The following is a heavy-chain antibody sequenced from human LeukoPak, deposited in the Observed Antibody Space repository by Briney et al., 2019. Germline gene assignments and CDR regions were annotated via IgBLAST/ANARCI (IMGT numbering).Heavy chain of an antibody. V-gene: IGHV4-4*09. Sequence: SETLSLTCSVSGGSISSYYWSWIRQPPGKGLEWIGYIYTSGSTNYNPSLKSRVTISVDTSKNQFSLKLCSVTAADTAVYYCARHRVYGHFDYWGQGTLVTVSS. D-gene: IGHD2-8*01. CDR1: GGSISSYY. J-gene: IGHJ4*02. CDR3: ARHRVYGHFDY. CDR2: IYTSGST.